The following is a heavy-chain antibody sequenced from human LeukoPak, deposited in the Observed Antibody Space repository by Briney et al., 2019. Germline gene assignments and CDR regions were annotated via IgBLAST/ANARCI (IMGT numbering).Heavy chain of an antibody. CDR3: AKSLLTTASGTGRAFDI. J-gene: IGHJ3*02. V-gene: IGHV3-30*18. CDR2: ISYDGSNK. D-gene: IGHD1-26*01. CDR1: GFTFSSYG. Sequence: PGRSLRLSCAASGFTFSSYGMHRVRQAPGKGLEWVAVISYDGSNKYYADSVKGRFTISRDNSKNTLYLQMDSLRAEDTAKYYCAKSLLTTASGTGRAFDIWGQGTMVTVSA.